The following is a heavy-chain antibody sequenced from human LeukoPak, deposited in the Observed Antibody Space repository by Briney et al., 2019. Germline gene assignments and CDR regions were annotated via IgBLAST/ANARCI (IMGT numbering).Heavy chain of an antibody. CDR1: GGSFSGYY. V-gene: IGHV4-34*01. CDR2: INHSGST. D-gene: IGHD5-18*01. J-gene: IGHJ6*03. CDR3: ARSMPSPSPQLWLPYYYYYMDV. Sequence: SSETLSLTCAVYGGSFSGYYWSWIRQPPGKGLEWIGEINHSGSTNYNPSLKSRVTISVDTSKNQFSLKLSSATAADTAVYYCARSMPSPSPQLWLPYYYYYMDVWGKGTTVTVSS.